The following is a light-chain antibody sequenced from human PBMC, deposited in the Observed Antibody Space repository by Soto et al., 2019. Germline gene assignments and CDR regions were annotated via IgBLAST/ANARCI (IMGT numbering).Light chain of an antibody. CDR3: QQFRNWPWT. CDR2: GAS. J-gene: IGKJ1*01. V-gene: IGKV3-15*01. CDR1: QSVSSN. Sequence: EIVMTQSPATLSVSPGERATLSCRASQSVSSNLAWYQQKPGQAPRLLIYGASTRATGIPARFSGSGSGTEFTLTISSLQSEDFEVYYCQQFRNWPWTFGQGTKVEVK.